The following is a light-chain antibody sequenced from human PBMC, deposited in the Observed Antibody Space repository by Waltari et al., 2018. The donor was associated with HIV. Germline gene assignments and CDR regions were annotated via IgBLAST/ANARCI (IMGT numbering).Light chain of an antibody. Sequence: SYKLTQALSVSVALGQTARMTRRGDNIGGKIVNWFQQKPGQAPVLVIYRDTSRPSGIPARFSGSNSENTATLTVTGVQVADEAVYYWHVWDTTTASVFGGGTKLAVL. J-gene: IGLJ2*01. CDR3: HVWDTTTASV. CDR1: NIGGKI. V-gene: IGLV3-9*01. CDR2: RDT.